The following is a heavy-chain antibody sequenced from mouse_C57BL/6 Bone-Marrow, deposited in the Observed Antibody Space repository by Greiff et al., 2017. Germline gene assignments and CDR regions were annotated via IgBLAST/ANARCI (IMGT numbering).Heavy chain of an antibody. V-gene: IGHV5-4*01. J-gene: IGHJ1*03. Sequence: EVQLVESGGGLVKPGGSLKLSCAASGFTFSSYAMSWVRQTPEKRLAWVATISDGGSYTYYPDNVKGRFTISRDNAKNNLYLQMSHLKSEDTAMYYCARIRGWYFDFWGTGTTVTVSS. CDR2: ISDGGSYT. CDR1: GFTFSSYA. CDR3: ARIRGWYFDF.